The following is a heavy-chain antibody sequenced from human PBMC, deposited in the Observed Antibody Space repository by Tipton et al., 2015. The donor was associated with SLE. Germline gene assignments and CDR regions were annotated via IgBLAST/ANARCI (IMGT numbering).Heavy chain of an antibody. J-gene: IGHJ2*01. CDR2: IRSKAYGGTT. CDR1: GFTFGDYA. V-gene: IGHV3-49*04. CDR3: TRGESYSSGWGARL. Sequence: RSLRLSCTASGFTFGDYAMSWVRRAPGKGLEWVGFIRSKAYGGTTEYAASVKGRFTISRDDSKSIAYLQMNSLKTEDTAVYYCTRGESYSSGWGARLWGRGTLVTVSS. D-gene: IGHD6-19*01.